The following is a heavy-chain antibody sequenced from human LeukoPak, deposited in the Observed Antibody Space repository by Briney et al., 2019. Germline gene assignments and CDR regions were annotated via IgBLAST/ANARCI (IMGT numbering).Heavy chain of an antibody. Sequence: GGSLRLSCAASGFTVSSNYMSWVRQAPGKGLEWVSVIYSGGSTYYADSVKGRFTISGDNSKNTLYLQMNSLRAEDTAVYYCAKSSGWYVGRNPFDYWGQGTLVTVSS. CDR2: IYSGGST. D-gene: IGHD6-19*01. J-gene: IGHJ4*02. CDR1: GFTVSSNY. V-gene: IGHV3-66*01. CDR3: AKSSGWYVGRNPFDY.